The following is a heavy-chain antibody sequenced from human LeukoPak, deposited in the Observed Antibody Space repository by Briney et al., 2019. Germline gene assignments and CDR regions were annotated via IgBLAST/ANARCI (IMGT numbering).Heavy chain of an antibody. Sequence: GGSLRLSCAASGFTFSSYGMHWARQAPGKGLGWVAVISYDGSNKYYADSVKGRFTISRDNSKNTLYLQMNSLRAEDTAVYYCAKNPNYDFWSGPDYWGQGTLVTVSS. D-gene: IGHD3-3*01. CDR2: ISYDGSNK. CDR1: GFTFSSYG. V-gene: IGHV3-30*18. J-gene: IGHJ4*02. CDR3: AKNPNYDFWSGPDY.